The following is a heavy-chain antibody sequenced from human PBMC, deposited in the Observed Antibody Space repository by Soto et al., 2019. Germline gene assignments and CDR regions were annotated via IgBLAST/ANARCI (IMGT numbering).Heavy chain of an antibody. D-gene: IGHD3-10*01. Sequence: EVQLVESGGGLVQPGGSLRLSCAASGFTFNTYWMHWARQAPGKGLVWVSRANSDGSSTTYADSVKGRFTISRNNARNTLYLQMTSLRAEDTAVYYCTRVVRFGSAEYSYSYGMDVWGQGTTVTVSS. CDR1: GFTFNTYW. J-gene: IGHJ6*02. CDR2: ANSDGSST. V-gene: IGHV3-74*03. CDR3: TRVVRFGSAEYSYSYGMDV.